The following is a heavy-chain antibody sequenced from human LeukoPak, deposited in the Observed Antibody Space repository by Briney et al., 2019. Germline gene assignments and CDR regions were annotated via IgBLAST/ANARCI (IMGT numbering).Heavy chain of an antibody. V-gene: IGHV1-2*02. CDR3: ARDGPAQMVEFDN. D-gene: IGHD3-10*01. Sequence: ASVKVSCKASGYTFSGSGWYLYWLRQAPGQGLECLGWIYPNNGATSYAQKFQGRVAMTRDTSVSTAYMELSRLRPDDTAVYFCARDGPAQMVEFDNWGQETLVTVSS. CDR1: GYTFSGSGWY. CDR2: IYPNNGAT. J-gene: IGHJ4*02.